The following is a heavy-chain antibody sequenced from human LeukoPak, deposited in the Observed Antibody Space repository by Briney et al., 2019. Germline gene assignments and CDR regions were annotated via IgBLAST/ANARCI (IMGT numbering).Heavy chain of an antibody. CDR2: ISGSGGST. Sequence: PGGSLRLSWTASGFTFSSYAMSWVRQAPGKGLEWVSGISGSGGSTYYADSVKGRFTISRDNSKNTLYLQMNSLRAEDTAVYYCAKGPTNWSGYPVDYWGQGTLVTVSS. CDR3: AKGPTNWSGYPVDY. V-gene: IGHV3-23*01. J-gene: IGHJ4*02. CDR1: GFTFSSYA. D-gene: IGHD3-3*01.